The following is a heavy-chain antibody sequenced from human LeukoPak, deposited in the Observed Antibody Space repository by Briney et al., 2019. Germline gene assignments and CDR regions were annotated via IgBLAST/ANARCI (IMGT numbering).Heavy chain of an antibody. V-gene: IGHV3-23*01. CDR2: ISGSGGST. D-gene: IGHD3-10*01. J-gene: IGHJ4*02. Sequence: GGSLRLSCAASGFTFSSYAMSWVRQAPGKGLEWVSAISGSGGSTYYADSVKGRFTISRDNSKNTLYLQMNSLRVEDTAVYYCAKDRSFIPYCFDYWGQGTLVTVSS. CDR3: AKDRSFIPYCFDY. CDR1: GFTFSSYA.